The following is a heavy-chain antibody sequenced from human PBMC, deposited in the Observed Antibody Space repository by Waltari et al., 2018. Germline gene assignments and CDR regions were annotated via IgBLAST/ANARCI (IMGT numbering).Heavy chain of an antibody. J-gene: IGHJ4*02. CDR3: AREVEYSSSHFDY. CDR1: GFTFSSYA. D-gene: IGHD6-6*01. CDR2: VSYDGRNK. Sequence: QVQLVESGGGVVQPGRSLRLSCAASGFTFSSYAMHWVRQAPVKGLEWVAVVSYDGRNKYYADSVNGRFTSSRDNAKNTLYLQMNSLRAEDTAVYYCAREVEYSSSHFDYWGQGTLVTVSS. V-gene: IGHV3-30*01.